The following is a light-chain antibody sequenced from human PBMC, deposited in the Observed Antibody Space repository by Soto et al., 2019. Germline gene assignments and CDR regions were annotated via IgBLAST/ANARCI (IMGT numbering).Light chain of an antibody. CDR1: SGYSSYA. CDR2: LNSDGSH. J-gene: IGLJ3*02. Sequence: QPVLTQSPSASASLGASVKLTCTLSSGYSSYAIAWHQQQPEKGPRFLMKLNSDGSHNRGDGIPDRFSGSSSGAERYLTISSLQSEDEADYYCQTWGSGIQVFGGGTKVTVL. V-gene: IGLV4-69*01. CDR3: QTWGSGIQV.